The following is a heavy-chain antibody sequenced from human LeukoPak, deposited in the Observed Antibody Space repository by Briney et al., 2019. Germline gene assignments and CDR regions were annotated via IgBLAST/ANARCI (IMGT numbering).Heavy chain of an antibody. CDR1: GYTFTSYD. CDR3: ARGPPRRYCSGGSCYLGY. Sequence: ASVKVSCKASGYTFTSYDINWVRQATGQELEWMGWMNPNSGNTGYAQKFQGRVTITRNTSISTAYMELSSLRSEDTAVYYCARGPPRRYCSGGSCYLGYWGQGTLVTVSS. D-gene: IGHD2-15*01. J-gene: IGHJ4*02. V-gene: IGHV1-8*03. CDR2: MNPNSGNT.